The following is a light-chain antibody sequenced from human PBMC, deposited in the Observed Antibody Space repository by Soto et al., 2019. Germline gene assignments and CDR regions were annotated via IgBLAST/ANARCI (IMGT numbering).Light chain of an antibody. J-gene: IGLJ2*01. CDR1: SSDIGSYNL. CDR2: EGR. CDR3: YSCSGASVV. V-gene: IGLV2-23*01. Sequence: QSALTQPASVSGSPGQSITISCIVTSSDIGSYNLVSWYQQHPGKAPKLMIYEGRKRPSGVSNRFSASKSGNTASLRISGLQAEDEADYYCYSCSGASVVFGGGTKVTVL.